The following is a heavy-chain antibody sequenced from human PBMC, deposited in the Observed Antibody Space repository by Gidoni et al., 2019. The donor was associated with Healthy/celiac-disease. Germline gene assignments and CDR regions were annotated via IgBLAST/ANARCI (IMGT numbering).Heavy chain of an antibody. J-gene: IGHJ3*02. V-gene: IGHV1-69*01. CDR1: GGTLSSNA. CDR3: ASSTRTGTTLDAFDI. D-gene: IGHD1-1*01. Sequence: QVQLVQSGAEEKKPGSSVKVSCKASGGTLSSNAISWVRRAPGQGLAWMGGIIPIFGTANYAQKFQGRVTFTADDSTSTADMELSSLRSEDTAVYYCASSTRTGTTLDAFDIWGQVTMVTVSS. CDR2: IIPIFGTA.